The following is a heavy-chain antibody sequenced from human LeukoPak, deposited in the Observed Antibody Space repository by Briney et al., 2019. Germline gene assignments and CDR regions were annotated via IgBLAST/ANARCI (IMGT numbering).Heavy chain of an antibody. V-gene: IGHV3-23*01. CDR2: IKYGGDST. Sequence: GGSLRLSCAASGFTFSSHGMSWVRQAPGKGLKWVSGIKYGGDSTYYADSVKGRFTISRDNSKNTLYLQMNSLRAEDTAVYYCARAASIVVVPAAMDYWGQGTLVTVSS. CDR1: GFTFSSHG. D-gene: IGHD2-2*01. CDR3: ARAASIVVVPAAMDY. J-gene: IGHJ4*02.